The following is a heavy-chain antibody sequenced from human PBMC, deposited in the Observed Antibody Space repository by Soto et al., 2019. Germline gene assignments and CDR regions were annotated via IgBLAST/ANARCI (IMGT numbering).Heavy chain of an antibody. CDR1: GFTFSIYA. V-gene: IGHV3-23*01. CDR2: ISGSGGST. D-gene: IGHD3-16*02. J-gene: IGHJ4*02. Sequence: SLRLSCAASGFTFSIYAMSWVRQAPGKGLEWVSAISGSGGSTYYADSVKGRFTISRDNSKNTLYLQMNSLRAEETAVYYCAKEMLTSGGVIVIIDYFDYCGQGSLVTVSS. CDR3: AKEMLTSGGVIVIIDYFDY.